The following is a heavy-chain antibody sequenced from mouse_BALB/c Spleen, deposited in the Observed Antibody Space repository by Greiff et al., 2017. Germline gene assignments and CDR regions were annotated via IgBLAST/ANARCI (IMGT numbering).Heavy chain of an antibody. V-gene: IGHV5-2*01. J-gene: IGHJ4*01. CDR1: EYEFPSHD. CDR2: INSDGGST. D-gene: IGHD2-4*01. Sequence: VQLKESGGGLVQPGESLKLSCESNEYEFPSHDMSWVRKTPEKRLELVAAINSDGGSTYYPDTMERRFIISRDNTKKTLYLQMSSLRSEDTAMYYCARGGITTGGAMDYWGQGTSVTVSS. CDR3: ARGGITTGGAMDY.